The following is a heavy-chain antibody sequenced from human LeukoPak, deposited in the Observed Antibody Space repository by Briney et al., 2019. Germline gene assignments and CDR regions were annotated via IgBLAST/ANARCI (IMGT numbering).Heavy chain of an antibody. CDR3: AKSRSSSVSCYNY. CDR2: ISGSGDST. V-gene: IGHV3-23*01. CDR1: GFIFNDYA. D-gene: IGHD2-2*02. J-gene: IGHJ4*02. Sequence: GGSLRLSCAASGFIFNDYAINWVRQAPGKGLEWVSGISGSGDSTFYADPVKGRFTISRDNSKNTLDLQMNSLRAEDTAVYYCAKSRSSSVSCYNYWGQGTLVTVSS.